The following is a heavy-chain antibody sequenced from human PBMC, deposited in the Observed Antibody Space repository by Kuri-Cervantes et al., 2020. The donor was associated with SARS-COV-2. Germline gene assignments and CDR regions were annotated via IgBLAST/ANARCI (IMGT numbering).Heavy chain of an antibody. Sequence: SVKVSCKASGGTFSTYAISWVRQAPGQGLEWMGRIIPIFGTTNFPQKFQGRVTFTADESTSTAYMELSSLRSEDTAVYYCARVTGDLGVGAFDIWGQGTMVTVSS. D-gene: IGHD7-27*01. V-gene: IGHV1-69*13. CDR3: ARVTGDLGVGAFDI. CDR1: GGTFSTYA. J-gene: IGHJ3*02. CDR2: IIPIFGTT.